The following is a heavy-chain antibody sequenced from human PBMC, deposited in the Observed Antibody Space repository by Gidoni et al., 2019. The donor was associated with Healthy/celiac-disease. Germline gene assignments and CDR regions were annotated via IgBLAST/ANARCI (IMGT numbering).Heavy chain of an antibody. CDR1: GFTFSSYS. V-gene: IGHV3-48*02. CDR3: ARDDELGGGYSGLFDY. CDR2: ISSSSSTI. Sequence: EVQLVESGGGLVQPGGSLRLSCAASGFTFSSYSMNWVRQAPGKGLEWVSYISSSSSTIYYADSVKGRFTISRDNAKNSLYLQMNSLRDEDTAVYYCARDDELGGGYSGLFDYWGQGTLVTVSS. D-gene: IGHD5-12*01. J-gene: IGHJ4*02.